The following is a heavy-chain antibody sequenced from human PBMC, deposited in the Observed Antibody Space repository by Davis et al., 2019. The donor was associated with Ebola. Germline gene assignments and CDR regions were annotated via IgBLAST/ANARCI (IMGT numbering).Heavy chain of an antibody. CDR2: ISGYNGNT. CDR1: GCIFSSYA. Sequence: SVTVSCKASGCIFSSYASSSVRHALGQGLEWMGWISGYNGNTNYAQKLQGRVTMITDTSTSTDYMELRRLRSDDTAVYYCARDHGRGWSDYWGQGTLVTVSS. V-gene: IGHV1-18*01. J-gene: IGHJ4*02. CDR3: ARDHGRGWSDY. D-gene: IGHD6-19*01.